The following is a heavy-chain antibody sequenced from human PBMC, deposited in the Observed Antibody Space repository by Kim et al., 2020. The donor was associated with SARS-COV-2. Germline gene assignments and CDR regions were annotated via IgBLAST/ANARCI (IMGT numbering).Heavy chain of an antibody. CDR1: GFTFSGSW. CDR3: ATGGSYGVF. V-gene: IGHV3-7*01. CDR2: IKQDGSDS. Sequence: GGSLRLSCAASGFTFSGSWMSWVRQAPNKGLEWVANIKQDGSDSYYVDSVKGRFTISRDNAKNSLYLQMNSLRVEDTALYYCATGGSYGVFWGQGTLVTV. D-gene: IGHD5-18*01. J-gene: IGHJ4*02.